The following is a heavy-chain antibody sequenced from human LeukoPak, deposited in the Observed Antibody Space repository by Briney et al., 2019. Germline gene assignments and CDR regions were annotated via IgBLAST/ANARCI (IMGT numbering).Heavy chain of an antibody. CDR2: ISYDGSNK. D-gene: IGHD6-6*01. V-gene: IGHV3-30*03. CDR1: GFTFSSYG. CDR3: AREASIVVRCSDY. Sequence: PGRSPRLSRAASGFTFSSYGMHWVRQAPRKRLEWGALISYDGSNKFFADSVKGRFTNSRHNSKNALYLQMNSLRAEDTAVYYCAREASIVVRCSDYWGQGTLVTVSS. J-gene: IGHJ4*02.